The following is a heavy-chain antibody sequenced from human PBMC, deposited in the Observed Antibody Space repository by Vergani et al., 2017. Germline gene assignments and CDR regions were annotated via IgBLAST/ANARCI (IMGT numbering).Heavy chain of an antibody. D-gene: IGHD3-10*01. J-gene: IGHJ4*02. CDR2: VPFRGDT. Sequence: QVKLQESGPGLVKPSETLSLTCTVSGASFNSYYWSWIRQPPGKGLEWMGYVPFRGDTLYDPSVKGRMTISLNTSSNQFSLHLTSVTAADTAVDYCARSRIYYCAGSPDCWGQGTLVTVSS. CDR3: ARSRIYYCAGSPDC. V-gene: IGHV4-59*01. CDR1: GASFNSYY.